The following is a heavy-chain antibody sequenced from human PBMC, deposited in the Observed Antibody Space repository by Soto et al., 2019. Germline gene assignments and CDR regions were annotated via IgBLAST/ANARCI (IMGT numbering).Heavy chain of an antibody. V-gene: IGHV3-30*18. CDR3: AKDRVAARDYCYGIDG. CDR1: GFTFSSYG. J-gene: IGHJ6*02. CDR2: LSYDGSNK. Sequence: QVQLVESGGGVVQPGRSLRLSCAASGFTFSSYGMHWVRQAPGKGLEWVAVLSYDGSNKYYADSVKGRFTISRDNSKNTLYLQMNSLRAEDTAVYYCAKDRVAARDYCYGIDGWGQGTTVTVSS. D-gene: IGHD6-6*01.